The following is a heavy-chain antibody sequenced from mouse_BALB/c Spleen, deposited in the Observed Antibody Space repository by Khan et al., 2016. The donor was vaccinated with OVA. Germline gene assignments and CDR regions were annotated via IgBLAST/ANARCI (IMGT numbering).Heavy chain of an antibody. CDR1: GFNNKDTY. Sequence: VQLQQSGAELVKPGASVKLSCTASGFNNKDTYMHWVKQRPEQGLEWIGRIDPATGNIKYDPKFQGKATITADTSSNTAFLHLSSLTSEDTAVYYCARTEIHYYGAYTMDYWGQGTSVTVSS. V-gene: IGHV14-3*02. J-gene: IGHJ4*01. D-gene: IGHD1-2*01. CDR3: ARTEIHYYGAYTMDY. CDR2: IDPATGNI.